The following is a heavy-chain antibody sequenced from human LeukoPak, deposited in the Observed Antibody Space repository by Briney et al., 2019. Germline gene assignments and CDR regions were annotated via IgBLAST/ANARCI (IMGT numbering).Heavy chain of an antibody. D-gene: IGHD3-10*01. V-gene: IGHV3-23*01. CDR2: ISGSGGST. J-gene: IGHJ2*01. CDR1: GFTFSSYA. CDR3: ARKVTFMVGWSFDL. Sequence: GGSLRLSCAGSGFTFSSYAMSWVRQAPGKGLEWVSAISGSGGSTYYADSVKGRFTISRDNSKNTLYLQMNSLRAEDTAVYYCARKVTFMVGWSFDLWGRGFLVTVSS.